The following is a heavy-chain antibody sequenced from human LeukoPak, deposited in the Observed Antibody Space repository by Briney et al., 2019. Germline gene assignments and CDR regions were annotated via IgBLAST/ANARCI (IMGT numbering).Heavy chain of an antibody. CDR3: ARDGYNRDYFDY. D-gene: IGHD5-24*01. CDR1: GGSISSHY. Sequence: PSETLSLTCTVSGGSISSHYWSWIRQPPGKGLEWIGYIYYSGSTNYNPSLKSRVTISVDTSKNQFSLKLSSVTAADTAVYYCARDGYNRDYFDYWGQGTLVTVSS. J-gene: IGHJ4*02. V-gene: IGHV4-59*11. CDR2: IYYSGST.